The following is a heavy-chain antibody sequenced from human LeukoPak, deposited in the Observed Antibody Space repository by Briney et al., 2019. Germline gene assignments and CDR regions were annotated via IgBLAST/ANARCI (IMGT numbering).Heavy chain of an antibody. CDR1: GFTFDDYA. CDR3: ARDLYYDILTAMDV. CDR2: ISWNSGSI. J-gene: IGHJ6*02. D-gene: IGHD3-9*01. Sequence: AGRSLRLSCAASGFTFDDYAMHWVRQAPGKGLEWVSGISWNSGSIGYADSVKGRFTISRDNAKNSLYLQMNSLRDEDTAVYYCARDLYYDILTAMDVWGQGTTVTVSS. V-gene: IGHV3-9*01.